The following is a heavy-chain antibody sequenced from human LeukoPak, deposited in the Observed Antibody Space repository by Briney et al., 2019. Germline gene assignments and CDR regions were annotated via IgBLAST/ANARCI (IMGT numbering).Heavy chain of an antibody. D-gene: IGHD4-17*01. J-gene: IGHJ4*02. CDR2: ITSSSTYI. CDR1: GFTFSSHN. V-gene: IGHV3-21*01. Sequence: PGGSLRLSCAASGFTFSSHNMNWVRQAPGKGPEWVSCITSSSTYIYYADSVKGRFTISRDNAKNSLYLQMNSLRAEDTAVYYCARRMTTVTNVFDYWGQGVLVTVSS. CDR3: ARRMTTVTNVFDY.